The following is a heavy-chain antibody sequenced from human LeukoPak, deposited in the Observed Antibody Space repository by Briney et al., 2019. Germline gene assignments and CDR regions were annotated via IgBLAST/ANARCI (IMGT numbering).Heavy chain of an antibody. V-gene: IGHV1-2*02. D-gene: IGHD2-2*01. CDR3: AREARSTSCYGLCFGWFDP. CDR1: IYAFSGYY. Sequence: ASVKVSCKTSIYAFSGYYIHWVRQAPGQGLEWMGWINPKRGDTNFAQKFQGRVTVTRDTSISTAYMELSRLTSDDTAVYYCAREARSTSCYGLCFGWFDPWGQGTLVTVSS. J-gene: IGHJ5*02. CDR2: INPKRGDT.